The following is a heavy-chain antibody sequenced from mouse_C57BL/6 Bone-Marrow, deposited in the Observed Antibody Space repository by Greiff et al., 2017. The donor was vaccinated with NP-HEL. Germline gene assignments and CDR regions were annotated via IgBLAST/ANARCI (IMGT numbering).Heavy chain of an antibody. V-gene: IGHV1-82*01. CDR2: IYPGDGDT. J-gene: IGHJ1*03. Sequence: VQLVESGPELVKPGASVKISCKASGYAFSSSWMNWVKQRPGKGLEWIGRIYPGDGDTNYNGKFKGKATLTADKSSSTAYMQLSSLTSEDSAVYFCAPLYCGDYWYFEVWGTGTTVTVSS. CDR1: GYAFSSSW. CDR3: APLYCGDYWYFEV. D-gene: IGHD2-13*01.